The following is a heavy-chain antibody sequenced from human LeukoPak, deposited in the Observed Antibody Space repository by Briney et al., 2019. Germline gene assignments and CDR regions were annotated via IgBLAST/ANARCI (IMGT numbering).Heavy chain of an antibody. CDR2: INPSGGST. CDR1: GYTFTSYY. D-gene: IGHD4-23*01. Sequence: ASVKVSCKASGYTFTSYYMHWVRQAPGQGLEWMGIINPSGGSTSYAQKFQGRVTMTRDMSTSTVYMELSSLRSEDTAVYYCARDNSVEDTAWWFDPWGQGTLVTVSS. CDR3: ARDNSVEDTAWWFDP. V-gene: IGHV1-46*01. J-gene: IGHJ5*02.